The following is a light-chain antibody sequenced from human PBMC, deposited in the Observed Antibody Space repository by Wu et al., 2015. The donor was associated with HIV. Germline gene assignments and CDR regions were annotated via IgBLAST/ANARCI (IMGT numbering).Light chain of an antibody. CDR2: KTS. CDR3: QQYNDYPYI. J-gene: IGKJ2*01. Sequence: DIQMTQSPSTLSASVGERVTITCRASQSISNWLAWYQQKPGKAPKLLIYKTSSLQSSVPSRFSGSGSGTEFTLTISSLQPDDVATYYCQQYNDYPYIFGQGTKLE. CDR1: QSISNW. V-gene: IGKV1-5*03.